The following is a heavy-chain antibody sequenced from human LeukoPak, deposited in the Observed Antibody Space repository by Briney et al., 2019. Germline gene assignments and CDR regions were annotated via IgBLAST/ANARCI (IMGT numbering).Heavy chain of an antibody. CDR3: ARGRTYYYGSGSYYCGYDY. CDR2: IYHSGST. CDR1: GYSISSGYY. D-gene: IGHD3-10*01. J-gene: IGHJ4*02. Sequence: SETLSLTCTVSGYSISSGYYWGWIRQPPGKGLEWIGSIYHSGSTYYNPSLKSRVTISVDTSKNQFSLKLSSVTAADTAVYYCARGRTYYYGSGSYYCGYDYWGQGTLVTVSS. V-gene: IGHV4-38-2*02.